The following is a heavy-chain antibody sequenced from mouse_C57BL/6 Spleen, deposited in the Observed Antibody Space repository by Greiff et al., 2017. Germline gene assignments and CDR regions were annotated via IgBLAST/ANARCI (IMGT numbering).Heavy chain of an antibody. CDR2: INPSAGGT. V-gene: IGHV1-42*01. J-gene: IGHJ4*01. Sequence: VQLKESGPELVKPGASVKISCKASGYSFTGYYMNWVKQSPEKSLEWIGEINPSAGGTTYNQKFKAKATLTVDKSSSTAYMQLKSLTSEDSAVYYCARTLNGYDYAMDYWGQGTSVTVSS. CDR1: GYSFTGYY. CDR3: ARTLNGYDYAMDY. D-gene: IGHD2-2*01.